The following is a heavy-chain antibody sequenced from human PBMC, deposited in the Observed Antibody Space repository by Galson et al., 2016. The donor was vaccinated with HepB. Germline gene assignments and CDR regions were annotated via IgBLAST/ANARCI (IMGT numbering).Heavy chain of an antibody. CDR1: WDSVSSNSAA. V-gene: IGHV6-1*01. J-gene: IGHJ4*02. CDR2: TYYRSKWYD. CDR3: ARGASTVLPLARIFDS. Sequence: CAISWDSVSSNSAAWNWIRQSPSRGLEWLGRTYYRSKWYDDYALSVKSRISINPDTSRNQFSLQLNSVTPEDTAVYYCARGASTVLPLARIFDSWGQGTLVTVSS. D-gene: IGHD1-1*01.